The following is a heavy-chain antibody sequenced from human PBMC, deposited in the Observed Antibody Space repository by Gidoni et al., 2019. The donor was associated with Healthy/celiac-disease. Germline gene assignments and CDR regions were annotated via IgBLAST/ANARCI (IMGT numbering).Heavy chain of an antibody. CDR3: ARRLIVGATKGGPRFDY. CDR2: INHSGST. V-gene: IGHV4-34*01. CDR1: GGSFSGYY. J-gene: IGHJ4*02. D-gene: IGHD1-26*01. Sequence: QVPLQQWGAGLLKPSETLSLTCAVYGGSFSGYYWSWIRQPPGKGLEWIGEINHSGSTNYNPSLKSRVTISVDTSKNQFSLKLSSVTAADTAVYYCARRLIVGATKGGPRFDYWGQGTLVTVSS.